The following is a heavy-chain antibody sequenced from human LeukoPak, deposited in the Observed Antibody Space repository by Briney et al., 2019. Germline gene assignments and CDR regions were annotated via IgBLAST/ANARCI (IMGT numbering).Heavy chain of an antibody. J-gene: IGHJ4*02. V-gene: IGHV3-23*01. Sequence: GGSLRLSCAASGFTFSRYAMSWVRQAPGKGLEWVSDISGSGGSTYYADSVKGGFTISRDNYKNTLYLQISSLRAQHTAVYYCAIMTCSSTSCFFDYWGQGTLVTVSS. CDR2: ISGSGGST. CDR1: GFTFSRYA. D-gene: IGHD2-2*01. CDR3: AIMTCSSTSCFFDY.